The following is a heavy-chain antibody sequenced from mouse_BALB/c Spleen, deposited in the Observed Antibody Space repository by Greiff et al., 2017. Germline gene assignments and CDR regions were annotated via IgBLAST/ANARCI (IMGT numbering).Heavy chain of an antibody. V-gene: IGHV2-9*02. CDR2: IWAGGST. J-gene: IGHJ4*01. CDR3: AREWNGYDAMDY. D-gene: IGHD1-2*01. Sequence: QAQLKESGPGLVAPSQSLSITCTVSGFSLTSYGVHWVRQPPGKGLEWLGVIWAGGSTNYNSALMSRLSISKDNSKSQVFLKMNSLQTDDTAMYYCAREWNGYDAMDYWGQGTSVTVSS. CDR1: GFSLTSYG.